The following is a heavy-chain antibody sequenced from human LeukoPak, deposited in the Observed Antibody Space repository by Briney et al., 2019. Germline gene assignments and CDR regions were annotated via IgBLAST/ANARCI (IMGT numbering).Heavy chain of an antibody. V-gene: IGHV1-69*05. J-gene: IGHJ6*03. CDR1: GGTFSSYA. CDR2: IIPILGTA. Sequence: ASVKVSCKASGGTFSSYAISWVRQAPGQGLEWMGGIIPILGTANYAQKFQGRVTITTDESTSTAYMELSSLRSEDTAVYYCATGRWLQLGYYYYYMDVWGKGTTVTVSS. D-gene: IGHD5-24*01. CDR3: ATGRWLQLGYYYYYMDV.